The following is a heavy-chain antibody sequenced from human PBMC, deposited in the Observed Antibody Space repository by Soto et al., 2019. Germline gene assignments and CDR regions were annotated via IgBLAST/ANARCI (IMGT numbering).Heavy chain of an antibody. Sequence: GGSLRLSCAASGFTFSSYDMHWVRQATGKGLEWVSAIGTAGDTYYPGSVKGRFTISRENAKNSLYLQMNSLRAEDTAVYYCARADYGGNSYYYYGMDVWGQGTTVNVSS. V-gene: IGHV3-13*01. CDR2: IGTAGDT. J-gene: IGHJ6*02. D-gene: IGHD4-17*01. CDR3: ARADYGGNSYYYYGMDV. CDR1: GFTFSSYD.